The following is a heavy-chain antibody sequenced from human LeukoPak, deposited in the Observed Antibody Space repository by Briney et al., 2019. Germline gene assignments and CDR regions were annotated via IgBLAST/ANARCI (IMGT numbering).Heavy chain of an antibody. V-gene: IGHV1-2*02. D-gene: IGHD2-15*01. J-gene: IGHJ4*02. CDR3: ARINSASDFDY. CDR1: GYTFTSYG. Sequence: ASVKVSCKASGYTFTSYGISWVRQAPGQGLEWMGWINPNSGGTNYAQKFQGRVTMTRDTSISTAYMELSRLRSDDTAVYYCARINSASDFDYWGQGTLVTVSS. CDR2: INPNSGGT.